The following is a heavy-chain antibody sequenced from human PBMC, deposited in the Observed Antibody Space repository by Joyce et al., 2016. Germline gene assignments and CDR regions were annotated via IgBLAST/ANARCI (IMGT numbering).Heavy chain of an antibody. CDR2: INHSGST. V-gene: IGHV4-34*01. CDR1: GGSFSGYY. CDR3: ARGPRSNWGLVWFDP. D-gene: IGHD7-27*01. Sequence: QVQLQQWGAGLLKPSETLSLTCAVYGGSFSGYYWSWIRQPPGKGLEWIGEINHSGSTNYNPSRKRRVTISVDTSKNQFSLKLSSVTAADTAVYYCARGPRSNWGLVWFDPWGQGTLVTVSS. J-gene: IGHJ5*02.